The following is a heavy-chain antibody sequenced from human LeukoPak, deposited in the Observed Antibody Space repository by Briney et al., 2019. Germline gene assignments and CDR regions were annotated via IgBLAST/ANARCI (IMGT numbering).Heavy chain of an antibody. Sequence: GGSLRLSCAASGFTFRSYSMNWVRQAPGKGLEWVSYISSRSSTIYYADSVKGRFTISRDNAKNSLYLQMNSLRAEDTAVYYCARFGSSWYYGFDYWGQGTLVTVSS. J-gene: IGHJ4*02. CDR2: ISSRSSTI. V-gene: IGHV3-48*01. CDR3: ARFGSSWYYGFDY. D-gene: IGHD6-13*01. CDR1: GFTFRSYS.